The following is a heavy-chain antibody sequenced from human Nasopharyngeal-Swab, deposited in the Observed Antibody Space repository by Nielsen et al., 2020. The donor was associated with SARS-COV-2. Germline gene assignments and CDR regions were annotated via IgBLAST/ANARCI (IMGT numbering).Heavy chain of an antibody. J-gene: IGHJ4*02. CDR2: IYYSGST. Sequence: SETLSLTCTVSGGSVSSGSYYWSWIRQSPGKGLEWIGYIYYSGSTNYNPSPKSRVTISVDTSKNQFSLKLSSVTAADTAVYYCARVGGYSYGYGTDYWGQGTLVTVSS. CDR1: GGSVSSGSYY. V-gene: IGHV4-61*01. CDR3: ARVGGYSYGYGTDY. D-gene: IGHD5-18*01.